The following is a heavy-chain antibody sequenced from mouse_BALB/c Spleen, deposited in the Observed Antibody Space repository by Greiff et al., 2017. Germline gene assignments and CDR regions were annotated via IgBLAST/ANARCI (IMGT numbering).Heavy chain of an antibody. Sequence: QVHVKQPGAELVRPGASVKLSCKASGYTFTSYWINWVKQRPGQGLEWIGNIYPSDSYTNYNQKFKDKATLTVDKSSSTAYMQLSSPTSEDSAVYYCTRLGRGAMDYWGQGTSVTVSS. CDR3: TRLGRGAMDY. CDR2: IYPSDSYT. D-gene: IGHD4-1*01. V-gene: IGHV1-69*02. J-gene: IGHJ4*01. CDR1: GYTFTSYW.